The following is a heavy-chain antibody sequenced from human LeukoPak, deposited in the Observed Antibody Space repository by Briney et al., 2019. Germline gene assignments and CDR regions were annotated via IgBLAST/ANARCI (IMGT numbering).Heavy chain of an antibody. V-gene: IGHV1-18*01. CDR3: ARDHRYNWNDGGFDP. D-gene: IGHD1-20*01. CDR2: ISAYNGNT. Sequence: GASVKVSCKASGYIFTSYGMSWVRPAPGQGLEWMGWISAYNGNTNYAQKLQGRVTMTTDTSTSTAYMELRSLRSDDTAVYYCARDHRYNWNDGGFDPWGQGTLVTVSS. J-gene: IGHJ5*02. CDR1: GYIFTSYG.